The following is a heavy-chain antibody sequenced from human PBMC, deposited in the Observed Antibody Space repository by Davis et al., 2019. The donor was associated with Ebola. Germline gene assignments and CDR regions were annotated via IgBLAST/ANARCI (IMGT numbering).Heavy chain of an antibody. CDR2: INPYSGGT. CDR1: GYTFTSYG. CDR3: ARVAYCGGDCSRYYYYGMDV. Sequence: AASVKVSCKASGYTFTSYGISWVRQAPGQGLEWMGRINPYSGGTDYAQNFQGRVTMTRDTSISTAYMDLIRLRSDDTAVYYCARVAYCGGDCSRYYYYGMDVWGTGTTVTVSS. D-gene: IGHD2-21*02. J-gene: IGHJ6*04. V-gene: IGHV1-2*06.